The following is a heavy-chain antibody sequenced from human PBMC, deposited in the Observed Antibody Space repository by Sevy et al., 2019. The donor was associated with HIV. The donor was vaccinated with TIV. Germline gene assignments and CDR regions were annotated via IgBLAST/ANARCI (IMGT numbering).Heavy chain of an antibody. CDR2: ISGSSFYI. CDR1: GFTFSDYS. CDR3: ARATGTEALDAFDI. Sequence: GGSLRLSCAASGFTFSDYSVNWVRQAPGKGLEWVSSISGSSFYIYYADSVKGRFTISRDNAKNSLYLQMISLRADDTAVDYCARATGTEALDAFDIWGQGTLVTVSS. V-gene: IGHV3-21*01. J-gene: IGHJ3*02. D-gene: IGHD1-1*01.